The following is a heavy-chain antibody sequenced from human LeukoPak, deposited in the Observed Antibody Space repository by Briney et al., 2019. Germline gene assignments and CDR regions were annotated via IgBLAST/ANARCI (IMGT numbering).Heavy chain of an antibody. CDR2: IHTSGST. CDR1: GGSISSYY. CDR3: ARDVNDAFDI. J-gene: IGHJ3*02. V-gene: IGHV4-4*07. Sequence: ASETLSLTCTVSGGSISSYYWSWIRQPAGKGLEWIGRIHTSGSTKYNPSLKSRVTMSGDTSKNQFSLKLSSVTAADTAVYYCARDVNDAFDIWGQGTMVTVSS.